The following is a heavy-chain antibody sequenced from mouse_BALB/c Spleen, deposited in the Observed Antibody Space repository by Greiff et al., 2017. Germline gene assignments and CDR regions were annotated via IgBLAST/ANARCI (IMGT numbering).Heavy chain of an antibody. CDR3: ARANGNYVYYYAMDY. J-gene: IGHJ4*01. CDR1: GFTFSDYY. CDR2: ISDGGSYT. V-gene: IGHV5-4*02. Sequence: EVQRVESGGGLVKPGGSLKLSCAASGFTFSDYYMYWVRQTPEKRLEWVATISDGGSYTYYPDSVKGRFTISRDNAKNNLYLQMSSLKSEDTAMYYCARANGNYVYYYAMDYWGQGTLVTVSS. D-gene: IGHD2-1*01.